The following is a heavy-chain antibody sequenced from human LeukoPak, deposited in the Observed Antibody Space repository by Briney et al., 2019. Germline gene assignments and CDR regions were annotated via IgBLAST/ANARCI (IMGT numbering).Heavy chain of an antibody. J-gene: IGHJ6*03. Sequence: ASVKVSCKASGYTFTGYYMHWVRQAPGQGLEWMGWINPNSGGTNYAQKFQGRVTMTRDTSISTAYMELSRLRSDDTAVYYCAREGRFYPTPRHYYMAVWGKGTTVTVSS. CDR2: INPNSGGT. D-gene: IGHD2/OR15-2a*01. V-gene: IGHV1-2*02. CDR1: GYTFTGYY. CDR3: AREGRFYPTPRHYYMAV.